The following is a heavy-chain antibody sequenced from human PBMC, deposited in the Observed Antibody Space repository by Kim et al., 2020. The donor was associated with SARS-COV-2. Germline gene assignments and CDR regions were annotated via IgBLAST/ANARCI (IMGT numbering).Heavy chain of an antibody. J-gene: IGHJ3*01. CDR2: ISDNGGST. D-gene: IGHD5-12*01. CDR1: GFTFNNYG. CDR3: AKRGYSGNDYRAFDF. V-gene: IGHV3-23*01. Sequence: GGSLRLSCAASGFTFNNYGMSWVRQAPGKGPEWVSTISDNGGSTYYAASVKGRFTISRDNSKNTLYLQINSLRADDTALYFCAKRGYSGNDYRAFDFSGQGTTVTVSS.